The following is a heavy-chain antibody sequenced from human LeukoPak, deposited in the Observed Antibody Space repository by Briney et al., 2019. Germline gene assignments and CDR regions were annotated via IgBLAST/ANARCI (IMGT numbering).Heavy chain of an antibody. J-gene: IGHJ4*02. D-gene: IGHD2-15*01. Sequence: PGRSLRLSCAASGFTFSSYGMHWVRQAPGKGLEWVAVIWYDGSNKYYADSVKGRFTISRDNTKNTPYLQMSSLRAEDTAVYYCASDHSCYWGQGTLVTASS. V-gene: IGHV3-33*01. CDR3: ASDHSCY. CDR1: GFTFSSYG. CDR2: IWYDGSNK.